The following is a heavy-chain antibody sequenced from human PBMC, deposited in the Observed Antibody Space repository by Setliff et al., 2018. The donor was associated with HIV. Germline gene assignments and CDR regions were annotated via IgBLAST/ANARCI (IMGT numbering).Heavy chain of an antibody. D-gene: IGHD3-16*01. Sequence: KTSETLSLTCAVSGYSITSGYSWGWIRQSPGKGLEWIGNAYHSGRTYYNPSLKSRVAMSIDTSKNQFSLRLNSVTAADTAMYHCVHSLLGAPMVDDWGQGTLVTVSS. J-gene: IGHJ4*02. CDR1: GYSITSGYS. CDR3: VHSLLGAPMVDD. V-gene: IGHV4-38-2*01. CDR2: AYHSGRT.